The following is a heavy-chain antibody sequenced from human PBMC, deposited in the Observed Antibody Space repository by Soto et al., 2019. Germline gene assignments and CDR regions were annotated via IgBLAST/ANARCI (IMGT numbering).Heavy chain of an antibody. CDR1: GGSFSGYY. CDR3: ARAGRYYDFWSGYYGGYYYYGMDV. D-gene: IGHD3-3*01. Sequence: SETLSLTCAVYGGSFSGYYWSWIRQPPGKGLEWIGEINHSGSTNYNPSLKSRVTISVDTSKNQFSLKLSSVTAADTAVYYCARAGRYYDFWSGYYGGYYYYGMDVWGQGTTVTVSS. V-gene: IGHV4-34*01. CDR2: INHSGST. J-gene: IGHJ6*02.